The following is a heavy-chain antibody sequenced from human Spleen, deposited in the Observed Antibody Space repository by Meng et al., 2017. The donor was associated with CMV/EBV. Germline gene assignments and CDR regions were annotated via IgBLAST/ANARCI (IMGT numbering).Heavy chain of an antibody. CDR1: RYICPSYG. Sequence: LTFSFKASRYICPSYGMSWVRQAPGPGLEWMGWISAYNANTIYAQKLQCRVTMTTETSTSTAYMELRSLRSDDTAVYYCALVSFDYWGQGTLVTVSS. CDR3: ALVSFDY. J-gene: IGHJ4*02. CDR2: ISAYNANT. V-gene: IGHV1-18*01. D-gene: IGHD3-22*01.